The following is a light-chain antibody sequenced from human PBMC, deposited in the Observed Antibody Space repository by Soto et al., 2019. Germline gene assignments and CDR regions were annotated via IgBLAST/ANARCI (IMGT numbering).Light chain of an antibody. Sequence: EIVLTQSTGTLSLSPGERATLSCRAIQSVSSSYLDWYQQKPGQAPRLLIYGASSRATGIPDRFSGRGSGKDFTLTISRLEPEDFAVYYCQQYGSSAIFTFGPGTKVDIK. CDR2: GAS. CDR3: QQYGSSAIFT. CDR1: QSVSSSY. J-gene: IGKJ3*01. V-gene: IGKV3-20*01.